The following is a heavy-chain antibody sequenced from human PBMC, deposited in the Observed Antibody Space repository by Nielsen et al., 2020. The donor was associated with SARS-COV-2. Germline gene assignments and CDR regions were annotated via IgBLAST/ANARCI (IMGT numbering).Heavy chain of an antibody. CDR3: ARIARTVTAWGYYFDY. V-gene: IGHV1-58*01. CDR2: IAVDSGNT. J-gene: IGHJ4*02. CDR1: GFTFSSSA. Sequence: SVKVSCKASGFTFSSSAVQWVRQARGQRLEWIGWIAVDSGNTSYAQKFQGRVTMTRDTSTSTVYMELSSLRSEDTAVYYCARIARTVTAWGYYFDYWGQGTLVTVSS. D-gene: IGHD2-21*02.